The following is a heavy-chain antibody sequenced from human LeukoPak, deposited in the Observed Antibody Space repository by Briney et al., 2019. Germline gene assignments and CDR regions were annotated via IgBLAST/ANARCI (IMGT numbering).Heavy chain of an antibody. CDR1: GYSFTTYW. D-gene: IGHD3-10*01. Sequence: GESLKISCKGFGYSFTTYWIGWVRQMSGKGLEWMGIIYPGDSDTRYSPSFQGQVTISADKSISTAYLQWSSLKASDTAVYYCARRGIMIRGVMWGQGTLVTVSS. CDR3: ARRGIMIRGVM. CDR2: IYPGDSDT. V-gene: IGHV5-51*01. J-gene: IGHJ4*02.